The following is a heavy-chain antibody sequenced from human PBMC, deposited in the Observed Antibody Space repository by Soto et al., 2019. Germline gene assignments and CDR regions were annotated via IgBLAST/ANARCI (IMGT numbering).Heavy chain of an antibody. J-gene: IGHJ4*02. CDR1: GFTFSSYW. CDR2: INSDGSST. V-gene: IGHV3-74*01. D-gene: IGHD2-2*01. Sequence: PGGSLRLSCAASGFTFSSYWMHWVRQAPGKGLVWVSRINSDGSSTSYADSVKGRFTISRDNAKNTLYLQMNSLRAEDTAVYYCARGTSGIVVVPAAKHYYFDYWGQGTLVTVSS. CDR3: ARGTSGIVVVPAAKHYYFDY.